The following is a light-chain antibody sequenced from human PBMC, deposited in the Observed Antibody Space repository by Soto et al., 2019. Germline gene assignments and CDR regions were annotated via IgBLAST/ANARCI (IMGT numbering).Light chain of an antibody. CDR1: QSISRY. J-gene: IGKJ1*01. CDR3: QQYGSSRPP. Sequence: IVLTQSPGTLSLSPGERITLSCSASQSISRYFAWYQQKPGQGPVLLIYGASSRATGTPDRFSGSGSGTDFTLTFNRLEPQDLALYYCQQYGSSRPPFAQGTNVDIK. CDR2: GAS. V-gene: IGKV3-20*01.